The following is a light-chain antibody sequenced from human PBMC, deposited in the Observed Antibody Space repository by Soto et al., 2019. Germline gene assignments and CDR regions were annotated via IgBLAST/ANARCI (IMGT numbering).Light chain of an antibody. Sequence: DIQMTQSPSSLSASVGDRVTITCQASQDISNYLNWYQQKPGKAPKLLIYDASNLGTGVPSRFSGSGSGTDFTFTISSLQPEDIATYYCQQYDNLPATFGGGTKVEIK. CDR3: QQYDNLPAT. CDR1: QDISNY. J-gene: IGKJ4*01. CDR2: DAS. V-gene: IGKV1-33*01.